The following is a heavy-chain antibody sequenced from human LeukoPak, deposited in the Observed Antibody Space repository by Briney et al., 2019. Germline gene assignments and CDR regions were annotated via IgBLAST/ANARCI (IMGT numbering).Heavy chain of an antibody. V-gene: IGHV4-59*01. CDR1: GDSIRSYY. J-gene: IGHJ4*02. Sequence: SETLSLTCTVSGDSIRSYYWNWIRQPPGKGLEWIGSIYYSGSTNYNPSLKSRVTISVDTSKNQFSLKLSSVTAADTAVYYCAIVHSNGWWQFDYWGQGTLVTVSS. CDR2: IYYSGST. CDR3: AIVHSNGWWQFDY. D-gene: IGHD6-19*01.